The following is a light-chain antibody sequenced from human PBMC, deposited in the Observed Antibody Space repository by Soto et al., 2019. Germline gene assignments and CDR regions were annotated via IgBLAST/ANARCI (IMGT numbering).Light chain of an antibody. V-gene: IGKV3-11*01. CDR3: QYRRNWPHAS. CDR2: DAS. Sequence: EIVLTQSPATLSLSPGERVALSCRASQSVSSYLAWYQQRPGQAPRLLISDASNRATGIPARFSGSGSGTDFTLTIRNLRHEYCSVYNCQYRRNWPHASCGQGNKRAIK. J-gene: IGKJ2*01. CDR1: QSVSSY.